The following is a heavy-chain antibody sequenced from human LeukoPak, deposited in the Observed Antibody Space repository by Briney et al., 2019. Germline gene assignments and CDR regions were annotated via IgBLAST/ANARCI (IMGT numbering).Heavy chain of an antibody. V-gene: IGHV3-74*01. J-gene: IGHJ4*02. CDR2: INSDGSST. CDR1: GFTFSSYW. CDR3: ARVLRYFDWLLPDYHFDY. Sequence: SGGSLRLSCAASGFTFSSYWMHWVRQAPGKGLVWVSRINSDGSSTSYADSVKGRFTISRDNAKNSLYLQMNSLRAEDTAVYYCARVLRYFDWLLPDYHFDYWGQGTLVTVSS. D-gene: IGHD3-9*01.